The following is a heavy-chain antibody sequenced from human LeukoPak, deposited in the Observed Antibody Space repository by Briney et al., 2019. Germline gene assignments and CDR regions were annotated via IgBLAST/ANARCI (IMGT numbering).Heavy chain of an antibody. J-gene: IGHJ3*02. V-gene: IGHV1-69*05. CDR3: ARSPLKHYYDSSGYGAFDI. Sequence: ASVKVSCKASGGTFSSYAISWVRQAPGQGLEWMGGIIPIFGTANYAQKFQGRVTITTDESTSTAHMELSSLRSEDTAVYYCARSPLKHYYDSSGYGAFDIWGQGTMVTVSS. CDR1: GGTFSSYA. CDR2: IIPIFGTA. D-gene: IGHD3-22*01.